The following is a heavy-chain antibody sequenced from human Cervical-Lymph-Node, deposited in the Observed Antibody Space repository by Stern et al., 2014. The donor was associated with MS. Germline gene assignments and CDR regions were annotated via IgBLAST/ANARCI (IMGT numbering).Heavy chain of an antibody. CDR2: IHPNSSDT. D-gene: IGHD3-10*01. J-gene: IGHJ4*02. Sequence: QVQLMQSGAEVKKPGASVKVSCKASAYTITDYYTHWVRQAPGHGLEWMGWIHPNSSDTYSAQKLQGRLTMTRDTSISTAYMELSSLRSDDTAVYYCARGGGYSYSTLDYWGQGTQVTVSS. V-gene: IGHV1-2*02. CDR1: AYTITDYY. CDR3: ARGGGYSYSTLDY.